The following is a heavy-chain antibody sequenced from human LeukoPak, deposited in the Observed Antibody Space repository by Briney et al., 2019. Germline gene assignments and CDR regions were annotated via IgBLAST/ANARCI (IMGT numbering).Heavy chain of an antibody. J-gene: IGHJ4*02. V-gene: IGHV3-30-3*01. D-gene: IGHD2-2*01. CDR1: GFTFSSYA. CDR3: ASTQSPGVVVPAAIDDY. Sequence: PGGSLRLSCAASGFTFSSYAMHWVRQAQGKGLEWVAVISYDGSNKYYADSVKGRFTISRDNSKNTLYLQMNSLRAEDTAVYYCASTQSPGVVVPAAIDDYWGQGTLVTVSS. CDR2: ISYDGSNK.